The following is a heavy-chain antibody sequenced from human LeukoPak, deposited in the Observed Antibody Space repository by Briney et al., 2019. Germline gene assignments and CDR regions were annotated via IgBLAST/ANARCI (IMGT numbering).Heavy chain of an antibody. CDR1: GGSTSSGSYY. D-gene: IGHD3-22*01. V-gene: IGHV4-61*02. J-gene: IGHJ4*02. CDR2: IYTSGST. Sequence: PSETLSLTCSVSGGSTSSGSYYWSWIRQPAGKGLEWIGRIYTSGSTNYNPSLKSRVTMSFGASNNQFSLRLSSVTAADTAVYYCARVTTGGYYNYWGQGTLVTVSS. CDR3: ARVTTGGYYNY.